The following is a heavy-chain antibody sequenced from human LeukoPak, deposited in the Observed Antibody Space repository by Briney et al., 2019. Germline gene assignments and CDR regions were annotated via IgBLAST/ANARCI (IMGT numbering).Heavy chain of an antibody. D-gene: IGHD1-14*01. J-gene: IGHJ4*02. CDR2: ISYDGSNK. CDR1: GFTFSSYA. CDR3: ARARTGAALDY. Sequence: PGGSLRLSCAASGFTFSSYAMHWVRQAPGKGLEWVAVISYDGSNKYYADSVKGRFTISRDNSKNTLYLQMNSLRAEDTAVYYCARARTGAALDYWGQGTLVTVSS. V-gene: IGHV3-30*04.